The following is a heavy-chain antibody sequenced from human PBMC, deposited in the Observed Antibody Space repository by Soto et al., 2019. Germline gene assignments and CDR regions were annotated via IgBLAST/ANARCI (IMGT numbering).Heavy chain of an antibody. J-gene: IGHJ5*02. Sequence: SETLSLTCTVSGGSISSGDYYWSWIRQPPGKGLEWIGYIYYSGSTYYNPSLKSRVTISVDTSKNQFSLKLSSVTAADTAVYYCARAGSNYGGNWFDPWGQGTLVTVS. CDR2: IYYSGST. V-gene: IGHV4-30-4*01. CDR3: ARAGSNYGGNWFDP. D-gene: IGHD4-4*01. CDR1: GGSISSGDYY.